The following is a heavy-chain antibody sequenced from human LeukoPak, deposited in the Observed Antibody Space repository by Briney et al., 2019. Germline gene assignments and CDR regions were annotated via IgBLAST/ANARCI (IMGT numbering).Heavy chain of an antibody. CDR2: INTNTGNP. CDR1: GYTFTSYA. D-gene: IGHD6-19*01. J-gene: IGHJ6*03. V-gene: IGHV7-4-1*02. Sequence: ASVKVSCKASGYTFTSYAMNWVRQAPGQGLEWMGWINTNTGNPTYAQGFTGRFVFSLDTSVSTAYLQISRLTSDDTAVYYCARGVAGPYYYYYMDVWGRGTTVTVSS. CDR3: ARGVAGPYYYYYMDV.